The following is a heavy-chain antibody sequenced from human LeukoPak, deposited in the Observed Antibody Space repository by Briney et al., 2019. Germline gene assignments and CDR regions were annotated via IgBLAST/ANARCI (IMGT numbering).Heavy chain of an antibody. CDR2: ISSNGGSS. CDR1: GFTFSAYA. Sequence: GGSLRLSCSASGFTFSAYAMYWVRQAPGRGLEYVSGISSNGGSSFYADSVKGRFTISRDNSKNTLYLQMSSLRAEDTAVYYCVKITSVTGGDCWGQGTRLTVSS. J-gene: IGHJ4*02. D-gene: IGHD1-1*01. CDR3: VKITSVTGGDC. V-gene: IGHV3-64D*09.